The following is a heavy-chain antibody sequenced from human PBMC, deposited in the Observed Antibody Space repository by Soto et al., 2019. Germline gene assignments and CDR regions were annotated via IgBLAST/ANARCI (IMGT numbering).Heavy chain of an antibody. J-gene: IGHJ6*02. Sequence: GESLKISCKGSGYSLTSYWIGWVRQMPGKGLEWMGIIYPGDSDTRYSPSFQGQVTISADKSISTAYLQWSSLKASDTAMYYCATRYYDFWSGYSTNYYYYGMDVWGQGTTVTVSS. CDR3: ATRYYDFWSGYSTNYYYYGMDV. CDR1: GYSLTSYW. D-gene: IGHD3-3*01. CDR2: IYPGDSDT. V-gene: IGHV5-51*01.